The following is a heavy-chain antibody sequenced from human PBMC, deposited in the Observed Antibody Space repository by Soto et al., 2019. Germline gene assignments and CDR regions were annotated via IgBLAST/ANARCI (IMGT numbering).Heavy chain of an antibody. CDR2: IDPSDSQT. CDR1: VYSFAGYW. CDR3: ARQIYDSDTGPNFQYYFDS. J-gene: IGHJ4*02. Sequence: GESQKSSCKGSVYSFAGYWITWVRQKPGKGLEWMGRIDPSDSQTYYSPSFRGHVTISVTKSITTVFLQWSSLRASDTAMYYCARQIYDSDTGPNFQYYFDSWGQGTPVTVSS. V-gene: IGHV5-10-1*01. D-gene: IGHD3-22*01.